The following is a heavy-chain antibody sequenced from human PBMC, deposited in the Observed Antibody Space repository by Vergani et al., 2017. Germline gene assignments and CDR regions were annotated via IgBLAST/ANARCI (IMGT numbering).Heavy chain of an antibody. D-gene: IGHD6-19*01. V-gene: IGHV1-69*13. J-gene: IGHJ6*02. CDR1: GGTFSSYA. Sequence: QVRLVQSGAEVKKPGSSVKVSCKASGGTFSSYAISWVRQAPGQGLEWMGRIIPIFGTANYAQKFQGRVTITADESTSTAYMELSSLRSEDTAVYYCARAVDSSGWYGYYYYYYGMDVWGQGTTVTVSS. CDR3: ARAVDSSGWYGYYYYYYGMDV. CDR2: IIPIFGTA.